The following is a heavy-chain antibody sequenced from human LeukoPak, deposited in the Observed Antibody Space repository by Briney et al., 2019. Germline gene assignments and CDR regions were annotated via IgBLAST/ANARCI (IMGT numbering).Heavy chain of an antibody. Sequence: PSETLSLTCTVSGGSISSYYWSWIRQPAGKGLEWIGRIYTSGSTNYNPSLKSRVTMSVDTSKNQSSLKLSSVTAADTAVYYCARGRRVLGYCSSTSCYEVLDYWGQGTLVTVSS. D-gene: IGHD2-2*01. J-gene: IGHJ4*02. CDR1: GGSISSYY. V-gene: IGHV4-4*07. CDR3: ARGRRVLGYCSSTSCYEVLDY. CDR2: IYTSGST.